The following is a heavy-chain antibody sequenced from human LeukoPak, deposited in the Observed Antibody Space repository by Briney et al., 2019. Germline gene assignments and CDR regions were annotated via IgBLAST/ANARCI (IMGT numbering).Heavy chain of an antibody. J-gene: IGHJ4*02. Sequence: GGSLRLSCAASGFTFSSYSMNWVRQAPGKGLEWVSSISSSSSYIYYADSVKGRFTISRDNAKNSLYLQMNSLRAEDTAVYYCARDGGATTLYYFDYWGREPWSPSPQ. CDR3: ARDGGATTLYYFDY. CDR2: ISSSSSYI. D-gene: IGHD1-26*01. CDR1: GFTFSSYS. V-gene: IGHV3-21*01.